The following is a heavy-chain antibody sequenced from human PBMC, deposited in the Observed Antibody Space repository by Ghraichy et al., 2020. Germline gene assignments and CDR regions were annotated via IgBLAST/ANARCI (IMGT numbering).Heavy chain of an antibody. V-gene: IGHV3-7*01. CDR3: ARGGGVRGSGRYY. Sequence: GESLNISCAASGFTFSSYWMSWVRQAPGKGLEWVANIKQDGSEKYYVDSVKGRFTISRDNAKNSLYLQMNSLRAEDTAVYYCARGGGVRGSGRYYWGQGTLVTVSS. CDR2: IKQDGSEK. CDR1: GFTFSSYW. J-gene: IGHJ4*02. D-gene: IGHD3-10*01.